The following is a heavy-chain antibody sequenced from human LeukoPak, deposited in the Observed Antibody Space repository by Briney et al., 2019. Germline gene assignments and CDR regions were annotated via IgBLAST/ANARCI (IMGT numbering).Heavy chain of an antibody. D-gene: IGHD4-17*01. Sequence: SETLSLTCTVSGGSISSYYWSWIRQPPGKGLEWIAYMYNSGSTNYNPSLKSRVTISIDTSKNQFSLKLGSLTAADTAIYYCARGIESYGDYGYWGQGILVTVSS. CDR3: ARGIESYGDYGY. CDR1: GGSISSYY. V-gene: IGHV4-59*01. CDR2: MYNSGST. J-gene: IGHJ4*02.